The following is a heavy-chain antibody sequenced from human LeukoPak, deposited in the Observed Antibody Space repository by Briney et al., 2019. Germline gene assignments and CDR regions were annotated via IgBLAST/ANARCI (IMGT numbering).Heavy chain of an antibody. Sequence: SETLSLTWTVSGSYISRYYWRWIGQPPGKGLWWIGYVEYSGSANYTPTLMTQATISVDTSKTQCSLKLSSAPATDTSVYYCARLVTYFSGRDCLYYFDYWSQGTLVTVYS. V-gene: IGHV4-59*08. CDR3: ARLVTYFSGRDCLYYFDY. D-gene: IGHD2-21*02. CDR1: GSYISRYY. J-gene: IGHJ4*02. CDR2: VEYSGSA.